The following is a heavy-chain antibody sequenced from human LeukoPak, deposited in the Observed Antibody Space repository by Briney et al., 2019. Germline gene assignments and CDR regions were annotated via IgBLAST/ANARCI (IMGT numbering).Heavy chain of an antibody. V-gene: IGHV3-74*01. Sequence: GGSLRLSCAASGFTFSSYWMHWARQVPGKGLVWVSRINSDGSSRSYADFVKGRFTISRDNAKNSLYLQMNSLRAEDTALYYCAKGVRITMVRGALDIWGQGTMVTVSS. CDR1: GFTFSSYW. J-gene: IGHJ3*02. D-gene: IGHD3-10*01. CDR2: INSDGSSR. CDR3: AKGVRITMVRGALDI.